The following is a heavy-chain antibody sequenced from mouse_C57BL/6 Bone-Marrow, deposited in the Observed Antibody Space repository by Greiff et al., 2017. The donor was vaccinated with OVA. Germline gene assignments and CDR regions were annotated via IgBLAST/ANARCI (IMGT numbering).Heavy chain of an antibody. CDR1: GYTFTSYW. Sequence: VQLQQSGAELAKPGASVKLSCKASGYTFTSYWMHWVKQRPGQGLEWIGYINPSRGYTKYNQKFKDKATLTADKSSSTAYMQLSSLTYEDSAVYYGARSGYDYDAGLTWFAYWGQGTLVTVSA. D-gene: IGHD2-4*01. V-gene: IGHV1-7*01. CDR3: ARSGYDYDAGLTWFAY. CDR2: INPSRGYT. J-gene: IGHJ3*01.